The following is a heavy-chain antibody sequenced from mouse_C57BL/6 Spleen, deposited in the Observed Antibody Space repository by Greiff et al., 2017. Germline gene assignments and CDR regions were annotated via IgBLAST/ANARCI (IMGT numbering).Heavy chain of an antibody. CDR3: ARGKALYDYGEAMDY. D-gene: IGHD2-4*01. V-gene: IGHV1-9*01. CDR2: ILPGSGST. CDR1: GYTFTGYW. Sequence: VKLQQSGAELMKPGASVKLSCKATGYTFTGYWIEWVKQRPGHGLEWIGEILPGSGSTNYNEKFKGKATFTADTSSNTAYMQLSSLSTEDSAIYYCARGKALYDYGEAMDYWGQGTSVTVSS. J-gene: IGHJ4*01.